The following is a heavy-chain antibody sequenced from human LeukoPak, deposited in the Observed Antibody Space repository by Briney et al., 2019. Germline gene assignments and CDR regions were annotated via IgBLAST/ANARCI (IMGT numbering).Heavy chain of an antibody. V-gene: IGHV4-61*01. CDR2: IYYSGST. Sequence: SETLSLSCTVSGGSVSSGSYYWSWIRQPPGTGLEWIGYIYYSGSTNYNPSLKSRVTISVDTSKNQFSLKLSSVTAADTAVYYCARGHCSSTSCYSDYWGQGTLVTVSS. D-gene: IGHD2-2*01. J-gene: IGHJ4*02. CDR3: ARGHCSSTSCYSDY. CDR1: GGSVSSGSYY.